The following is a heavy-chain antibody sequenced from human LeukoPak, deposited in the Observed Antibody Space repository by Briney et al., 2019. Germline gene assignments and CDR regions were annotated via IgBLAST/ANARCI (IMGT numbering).Heavy chain of an antibody. CDR3: ARGRWRAARPYYFDY. CDR1: GYTFTGYY. CDR2: INPNSGGT. J-gene: IGHJ4*02. Sequence: ASVKVSCKASGYTFTGYYMHWVRQAPGQGLEWMGWINPNSGGTNYAQKFQGRVTMTRDTSISTAYMELSRLRSDDTAVYYCARGRWRAARPYYFDYWGQGTLVTVSS. D-gene: IGHD6-6*01. V-gene: IGHV1-2*02.